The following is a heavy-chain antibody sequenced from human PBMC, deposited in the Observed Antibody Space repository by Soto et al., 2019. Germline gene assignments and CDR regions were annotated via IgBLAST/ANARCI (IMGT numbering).Heavy chain of an antibody. CDR3: ARTIRANDAFDI. V-gene: IGHV3-30-3*01. Sequence: PGGSLRLSCAASGFTFRFFSMHWVRQAPGKGLEWVAVASSDGSNEFYRDSVKGRFTISRDNSKNTLYLQMNRLRVEDTALYYCARTIRANDAFDIWGQGTMVTVSS. J-gene: IGHJ3*02. CDR1: GFTFRFFS. D-gene: IGHD3-10*01. CDR2: ASSDGSNE.